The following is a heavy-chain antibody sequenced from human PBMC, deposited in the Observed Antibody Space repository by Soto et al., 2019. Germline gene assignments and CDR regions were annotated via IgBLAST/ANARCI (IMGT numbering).Heavy chain of an antibody. CDR2: IYHSGST. CDR1: GYSISSGYY. J-gene: IGHJ4*02. V-gene: IGHV4-38-2*02. D-gene: IGHD1-26*01. CDR3: ARETPSGSYYQPYFDY. Sequence: SETLSLTCAVSGYSISSGYYWGWIRQPPGKGLEWIGSIYHSGSTYYNPSLKSRVTISVDTSKNQFSLKLSSVTAADTAVYYCARETPSGSYYQPYFDYWGQATLVTVSS.